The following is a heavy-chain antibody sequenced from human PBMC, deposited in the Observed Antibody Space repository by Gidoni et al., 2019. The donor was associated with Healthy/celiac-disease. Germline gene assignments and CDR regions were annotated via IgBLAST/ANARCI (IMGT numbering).Heavy chain of an antibody. CDR2: ISGSGGST. CDR3: AKVDSGYDYGGYYYYGMDV. CDR1: GFTFSSYA. J-gene: IGHJ6*02. D-gene: IGHD5-12*01. Sequence: EVQLLESGGGLVQPGGSLRLSCAASGFTFSSYAMSWVRQAPGKGLEWVSAISGSGGSTYYADSVKGRFTISRDNSKNTLYLQMNSLRAEDTAVYYCAKVDSGYDYGGYYYYGMDVWGQGTTVTVSS. V-gene: IGHV3-23*01.